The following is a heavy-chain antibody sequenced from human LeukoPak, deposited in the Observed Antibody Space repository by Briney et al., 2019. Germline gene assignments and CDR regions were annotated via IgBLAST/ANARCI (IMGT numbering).Heavy chain of an antibody. D-gene: IGHD6-13*01. CDR1: GYTFTSYG. Sequence: ASVTVSCKASGYTFTSYGISWVRQAPGQGLEWMGWISAYNGNTNYAQKLQGRVTMTTDTSTSTAYMELRSLRSDDTAVYYCARHYSSSWYELDFDYWGQGTLVTVSS. J-gene: IGHJ4*02. CDR3: ARHYSSSWYELDFDY. CDR2: ISAYNGNT. V-gene: IGHV1-18*01.